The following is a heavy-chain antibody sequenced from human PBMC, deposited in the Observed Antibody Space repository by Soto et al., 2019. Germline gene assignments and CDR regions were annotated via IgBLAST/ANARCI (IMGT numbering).Heavy chain of an antibody. D-gene: IGHD3-10*01. CDR2: IIPIFGTA. CDR3: ARHGSGSYYHYYYYGMDV. J-gene: IGHJ6*02. V-gene: IGHV1-69*13. CDR1: GGTFSSYA. Sequence: SVKVSCKASGGTFSSYAISWVRQAPGQGLEWMGGIIPIFGTANYAQKFQGRVTITADESTSTAYMELSSLRSEDTAVYYCARHGSGSYYHYYYYGMDVWGQGTTVTVSS.